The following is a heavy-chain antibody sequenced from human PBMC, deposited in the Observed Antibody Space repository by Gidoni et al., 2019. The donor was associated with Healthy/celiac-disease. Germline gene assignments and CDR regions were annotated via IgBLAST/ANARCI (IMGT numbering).Heavy chain of an antibody. Sequence: EVQLVESGGGLVQPGGSLRLSCAASGFTVSSNYMSWVRQAPGKGLEWVSVIYSGGSTYYADSVKGRFTISRDNSKNTLYLQMNSLRAEDTAVYYCAREVSYDFWSGWGYWGQGTLVTVSS. J-gene: IGHJ4*02. D-gene: IGHD3-3*01. CDR1: GFTVSSNY. V-gene: IGHV3-66*02. CDR2: IYSGGST. CDR3: AREVSYDFWSGWGY.